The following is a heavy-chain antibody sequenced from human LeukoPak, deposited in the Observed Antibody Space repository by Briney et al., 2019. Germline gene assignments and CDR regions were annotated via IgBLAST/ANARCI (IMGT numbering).Heavy chain of an antibody. CDR2: IYYSGST. CDR1: GGSISSGGYY. Sequence: SETLSLTCTVSGGSISSGGYYWSWIRQHPGKGLEWIGYIYYSGSTYYNPSLKSRVTISVDTSKNQFSLKLSSVTAADTAVYYCARDYGDYGRYFDYWGQGTLVTVSS. J-gene: IGHJ4*02. D-gene: IGHD4-17*01. V-gene: IGHV4-31*03. CDR3: ARDYGDYGRYFDY.